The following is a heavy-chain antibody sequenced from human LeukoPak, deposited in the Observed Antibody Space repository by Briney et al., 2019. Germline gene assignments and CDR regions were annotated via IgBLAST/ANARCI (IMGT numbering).Heavy chain of an antibody. CDR1: GFTFSSYD. CDR3: AKDYGDYVNWFDP. V-gene: IGHV3-23*01. CDR2: ISGGGGST. J-gene: IGHJ5*02. Sequence: GGSLRLSCAASGFTFSSYDMSWVRQAPGKGLEWVSAISGGGGSTYYADSVKGRFTISRDNSKNTLYLQMNSLRAEDTAVYYCAKDYGDYVNWFDPWGQGTLVTVSS. D-gene: IGHD4-17*01.